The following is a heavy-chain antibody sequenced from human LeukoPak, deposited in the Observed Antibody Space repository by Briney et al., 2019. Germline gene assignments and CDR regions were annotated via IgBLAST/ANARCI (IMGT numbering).Heavy chain of an antibody. CDR3: AKGPTGRYYFDL. CDR1: GFTFSNYG. D-gene: IGHD3-10*01. J-gene: IGHJ4*02. V-gene: IGHV3-30*02. Sequence: GGSLRLSCAAPGFTFSNYGMHWVRQAPGKGLEWVAFIRFDGGKTYYADSVKGRFTISRDNSKNTLYVQLNSLRAKDTAVYHCAKGPTGRYYFDLWGQGTLVTVSS. CDR2: IRFDGGKT.